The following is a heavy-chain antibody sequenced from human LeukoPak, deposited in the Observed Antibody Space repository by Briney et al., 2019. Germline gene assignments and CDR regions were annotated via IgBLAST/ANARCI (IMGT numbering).Heavy chain of an antibody. CDR3: ASSSGYPYYFDY. CDR1: GGSISSYY. Sequence: SDTLSLTWTVSGGSISSYYGSWIRQPPGKGLEWIGYIYYSGSTNYNPSLKSRVTISVDTSKNQFSLKLSSVAAADTAVYYCASSSGYPYYFDYWGQGTLVTVSS. CDR2: IYYSGST. V-gene: IGHV4-59*08. J-gene: IGHJ4*02. D-gene: IGHD3-22*01.